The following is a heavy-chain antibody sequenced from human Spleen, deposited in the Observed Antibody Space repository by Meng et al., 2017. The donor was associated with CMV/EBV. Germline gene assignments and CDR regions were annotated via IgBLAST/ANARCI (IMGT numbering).Heavy chain of an antibody. CDR2: IYTSGST. CDR3: ARDRWFGESLVDY. Sequence: QLQLQESGPGLVKPSETLSLTCTVSGGSISSSSYYWGWIRQPPGKGLEWIGRIYTSGSTNYNPSLKSRVTMSVDTSKNQFSLKLSSVTAADTAVYYCARDRWFGESLVDYWGQGTLVTVSS. CDR1: GGSISSSSYY. D-gene: IGHD3-10*01. V-gene: IGHV4-39*07. J-gene: IGHJ4*02.